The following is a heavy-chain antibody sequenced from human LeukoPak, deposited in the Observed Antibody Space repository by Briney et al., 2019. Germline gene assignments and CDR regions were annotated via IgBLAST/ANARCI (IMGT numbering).Heavy chain of an antibody. V-gene: IGHV4-4*07. CDR2: IYTSGST. D-gene: IGHD6-13*01. CDR3: ARESSSWYLGSQDWFDP. CDR1: GGSISSYY. J-gene: IGHJ5*02. Sequence: SETLSLTCTVSGGSISSYYWSWIRQPAGKGLEWIGRIYTSGSTNYNPSLKSRVTMSVDTSKNQFSLKLSSVTAADTAVYYCARESSSWYLGSQDWFDPWGQGTLVTVSS.